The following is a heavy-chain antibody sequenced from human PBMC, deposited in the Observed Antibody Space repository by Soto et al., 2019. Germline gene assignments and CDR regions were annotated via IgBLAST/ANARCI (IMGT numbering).Heavy chain of an antibody. CDR2: IYSGGST. D-gene: IGHD3-3*01. J-gene: IGHJ6*02. V-gene: IGHV3-53*01. CDR1: GFTVSSNY. CDR3: ARAPLARSAPPHGSGYYVYYYYGMDV. Sequence: GGSLRLSCAASGFTVSSNYMSWVRQAPGKGLEWVSVIYSGGSTYYADSVKGRFTISRDNSKNTLYLQMNSLRAEDTAVYYCARAPLARSAPPHGSGYYVYYYYGMDVWGQGTTVTVSS.